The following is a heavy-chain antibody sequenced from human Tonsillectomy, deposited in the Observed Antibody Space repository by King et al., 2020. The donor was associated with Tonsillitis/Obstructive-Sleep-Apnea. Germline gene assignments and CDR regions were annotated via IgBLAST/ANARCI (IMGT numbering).Heavy chain of an antibody. CDR2: ISPDNSDI. Sequence: VQLVESGAEVKKPGESLTISCQGSGFSFINYWIGWVRQMPGKGLEWMGIISPDNSDIRYNPSFRGQVTISADKSTTTAYLQWSSLKASDTAMYYCARNPYTRGWAWYLDLWGRGTLVTVYS. CDR1: GFSFINYW. CDR3: ARNPYTRGWAWYLDL. J-gene: IGHJ2*01. D-gene: IGHD6-19*01. V-gene: IGHV5-51*01.